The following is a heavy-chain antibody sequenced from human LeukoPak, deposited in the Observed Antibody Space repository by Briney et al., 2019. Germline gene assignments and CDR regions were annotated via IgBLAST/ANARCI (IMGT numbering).Heavy chain of an antibody. CDR3: ARAVYGDYALDY. Sequence: GASVKVSCKASGYTFTGYYMHWARQAPGQGLEWMGWINPNSGGTNYAQKFQGRVTMTRDTSISTAYMELSRLRSDDTAVYYCARAVYGDYALDYWGQGTLVTVSS. D-gene: IGHD4-17*01. CDR1: GYTFTGYY. CDR2: INPNSGGT. V-gene: IGHV1-2*02. J-gene: IGHJ4*02.